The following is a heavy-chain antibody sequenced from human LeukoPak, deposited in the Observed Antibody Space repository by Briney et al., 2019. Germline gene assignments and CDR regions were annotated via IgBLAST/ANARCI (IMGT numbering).Heavy chain of an antibody. J-gene: IGHJ4*02. D-gene: IGHD4-23*01. Sequence: PGGSLRLSCEASGFTFSSYGMQWVRQAPGMGPEWVSVISHDGTVTHYADSVKGRFTISRDNAKGSLYLQMNGLRAEDTAVYFCVKDRGYSTFDYWGQGTLVTVSS. CDR3: VKDRGYSTFDY. V-gene: IGHV3-33*03. CDR1: GFTFSSYG. CDR2: ISHDGTVT.